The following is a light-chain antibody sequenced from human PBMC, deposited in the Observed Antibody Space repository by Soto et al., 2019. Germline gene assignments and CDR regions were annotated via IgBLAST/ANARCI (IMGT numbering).Light chain of an antibody. V-gene: IGKV3-11*01. Sequence: EIVLTQSPATLSLSPGERATLSCRASQSVSSYLAWYQQKPGQAPRLLIYEASNRATGIPASFSGSGSGTDFTLTISSLEPEDSAVYYCQQRSNWSTFGQGTRLEIK. CDR1: QSVSSY. J-gene: IGKJ5*01. CDR3: QQRSNWST. CDR2: EAS.